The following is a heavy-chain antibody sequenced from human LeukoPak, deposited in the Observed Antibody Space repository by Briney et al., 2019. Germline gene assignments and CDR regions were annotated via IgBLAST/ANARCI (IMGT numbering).Heavy chain of an antibody. Sequence: SSQTLSFTCTVSGGSISSGDYYWSWIRQPPGKGLEWIGYIYYSGSTYYNPSLKSRVTISVDTSKNQFSLKLSSVTAADTAVYYWARGFSRLYYYYYGMDVWGQGTTVTVSS. V-gene: IGHV4-30-4*01. D-gene: IGHD2/OR15-2a*01. CDR3: ARGFSRLYYYYYGMDV. CDR1: GGSISSGDYY. CDR2: IYYSGST. J-gene: IGHJ6*02.